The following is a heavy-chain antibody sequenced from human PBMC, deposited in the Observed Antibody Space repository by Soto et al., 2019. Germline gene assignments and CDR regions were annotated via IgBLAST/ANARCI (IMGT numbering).Heavy chain of an antibody. CDR3: AKDSSGSYDGCFDY. Sequence: QVQLVESGGGVVQPGRSLRLSCAASGFTFSSYGMHWVRQAPGKGLEWVAVISYDGSNKYYADSVKGRFTISRDNSKNTLYLQMNSLRAEDTAVYYCAKDSSGSYDGCFDYWGQGTLVTVSS. V-gene: IGHV3-30*18. CDR2: ISYDGSNK. CDR1: GFTFSSYG. J-gene: IGHJ4*02. D-gene: IGHD1-26*01.